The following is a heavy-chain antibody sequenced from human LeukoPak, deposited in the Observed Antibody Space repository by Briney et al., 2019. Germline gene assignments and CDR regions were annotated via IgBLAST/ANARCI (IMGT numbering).Heavy chain of an antibody. V-gene: IGHV3-53*01. D-gene: IGHD2-8*01. Sequence: PGGSLRLSCAASGFIVSNNYMNWVRQAPGKGLEWVSIIYSGGGTYYADSVKGRFTISRDNSKNTLYLQMNSLRAEDTAVYYCARLGGHRYCTNGVCYYCDYWGQGTLVTVSS. J-gene: IGHJ4*02. CDR2: IYSGGGT. CDR1: GFIVSNNY. CDR3: ARLGGHRYCTNGVCYYCDY.